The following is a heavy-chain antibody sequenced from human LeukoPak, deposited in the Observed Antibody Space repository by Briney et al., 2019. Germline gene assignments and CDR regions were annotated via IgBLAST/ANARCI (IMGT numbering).Heavy chain of an antibody. V-gene: IGHV4-4*02. Sequence: GSLRLSCAASGFTFSSYAMSWVRQAPGKGLEWIGEIYHSGSTNYNPSLKSRVTISVDTSKNQFSLKLSSVTAADTAVYYCARVIKVATVATGAYYYYGMDVWGQGTTVTVSS. CDR2: IYHSGST. D-gene: IGHD4-11*01. CDR1: GFTFSSYAM. CDR3: ARVIKVATVATGAYYYYGMDV. J-gene: IGHJ6*02.